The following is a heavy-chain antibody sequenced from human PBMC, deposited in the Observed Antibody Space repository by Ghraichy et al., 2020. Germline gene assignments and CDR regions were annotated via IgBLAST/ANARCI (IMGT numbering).Heavy chain of an antibody. CDR1: GRTVTTDH. CDR3: ASDSAKFRGALAI. D-gene: IGHD3-10*01. Sequence: GESLNISCATSGRTVTTDHMTWVRQAPGQGLEWVSVIYSSGSTYYTDSVKGRFTISRDSASNTVHLQMSSLGPEDTGVYFCASDSAKFRGALAIWGQGTMVTVSP. CDR2: IYSSGST. J-gene: IGHJ3*02. V-gene: IGHV3-53*05.